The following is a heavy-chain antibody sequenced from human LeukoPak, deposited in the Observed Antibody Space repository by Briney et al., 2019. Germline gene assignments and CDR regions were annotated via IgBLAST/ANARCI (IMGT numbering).Heavy chain of an antibody. D-gene: IGHD3-16*01. CDR3: VRGFRGIGAYTAYGHH. CDR1: GFTFSNYA. J-gene: IGHJ1*01. CDR2: ISGSGGST. V-gene: IGHV3-23*01. Sequence: GGSLRLSCAASGFTFSNYAMSWVRQAPGKGLEWVSAISGSGGSTYYADSVKGQFTISRDNSKNTLYLQMNSLQTEDMTADYVVRGFRGIGAYTAYGHHWGGGSLVTASS.